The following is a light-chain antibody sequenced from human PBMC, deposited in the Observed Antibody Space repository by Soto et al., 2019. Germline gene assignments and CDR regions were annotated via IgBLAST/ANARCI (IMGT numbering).Light chain of an antibody. CDR2: DAS. CDR1: QSISSW. J-gene: IGKJ1*01. CDR3: QQYNSYSS. V-gene: IGKV1-5*01. Sequence: DIQMTPSPSTLSASVGARVPITGRASQSISSWLAWYQQKPGKAPKLLIYDASSLESGVPSRFSGSGSGTEFTLTISSLQPDDFATYYCQQYNSYSSFGQGTKVDI.